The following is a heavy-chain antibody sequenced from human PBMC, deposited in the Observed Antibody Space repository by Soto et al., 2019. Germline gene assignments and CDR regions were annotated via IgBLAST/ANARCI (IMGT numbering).Heavy chain of an antibody. CDR3: ARGDDYDYVWGSYRHNFDY. CDR1: GFTFSSYG. CDR2: IWYDGSNK. V-gene: IGHV3-33*01. D-gene: IGHD3-16*02. J-gene: IGHJ4*02. Sequence: GGSLRLSCAASGFTFSSYGMHWVRQAPGKGLEWVAVIWYDGSNKYYADSVKGRFTISRDNSKNTLYLQMNSLIAEDTAVYYCARGDDYDYVWGSYRHNFDYWGQGP.